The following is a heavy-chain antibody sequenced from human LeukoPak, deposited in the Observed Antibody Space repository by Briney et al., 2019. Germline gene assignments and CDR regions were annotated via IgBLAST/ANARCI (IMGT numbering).Heavy chain of an antibody. CDR1: GGSFSGYY. V-gene: IGHV4-34*01. CDR3: ARLKFLHRAAAGTVPFDY. J-gene: IGHJ4*02. D-gene: IGHD6-13*01. Sequence: PSETLSLTCAVYGGSFSGYYWSWIRQPPGKGLEWIGEINHSGSTNYNPSLKSRVTISVDTSKNQFSLKLSSVTAADTAVYYCARLKFLHRAAAGTVPFDYWGQGTLVTVSS. CDR2: INHSGST.